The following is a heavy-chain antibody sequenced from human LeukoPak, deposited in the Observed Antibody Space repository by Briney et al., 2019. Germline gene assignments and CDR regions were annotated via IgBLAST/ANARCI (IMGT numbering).Heavy chain of an antibody. CDR3: ARGRIQLWLRAAFDI. CDR2: IYYSGSS. CDR1: GGSISGYH. J-gene: IGHJ3*02. D-gene: IGHD5-18*01. Sequence: SETLSLTCNVSGGSISGYHWSWIRQPPGKGLEWLGYIYYSGSSNYNPSLKSRVTMSADTSKNQFSLKLSSVTAADTAVYYCARGRIQLWLRAAFDIWGQGTMVTVSS. V-gene: IGHV4-59*01.